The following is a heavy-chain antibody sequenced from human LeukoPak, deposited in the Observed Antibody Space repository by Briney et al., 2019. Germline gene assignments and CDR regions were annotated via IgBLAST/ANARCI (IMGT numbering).Heavy chain of an antibody. CDR2: VNSDGSST. D-gene: IGHD6-13*01. Sequence: GGSLRLSCAASGFTFSRYWMHWVRQAPGKGLVWVSRVNSDGSSTSYADSVKGRFTISRDNAKNTLYLQMNSLRAEDTAVYYCATNPPSSSWVYWGQGTLVTVSS. J-gene: IGHJ4*02. CDR3: ATNPPSSSWVY. CDR1: GFTFSRYW. V-gene: IGHV3-74*01.